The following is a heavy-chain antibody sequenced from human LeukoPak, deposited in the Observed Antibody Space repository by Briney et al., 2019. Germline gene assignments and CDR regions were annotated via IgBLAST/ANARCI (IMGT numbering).Heavy chain of an antibody. J-gene: IGHJ3*02. Sequence: SETLSLTCTVSGGSISSSSYYWGWIRQPPGKGLEWIGRIYTSGSTNYNPSLKSRVTISVDTSKNQFSLKLSSVTAADTAVYYCARDRYSSGWYHNWMFAFDIWGQGTMVTVSS. CDR1: GGSISSSSYY. CDR3: ARDRYSSGWYHNWMFAFDI. D-gene: IGHD6-19*01. V-gene: IGHV4-39*07. CDR2: IYTSGST.